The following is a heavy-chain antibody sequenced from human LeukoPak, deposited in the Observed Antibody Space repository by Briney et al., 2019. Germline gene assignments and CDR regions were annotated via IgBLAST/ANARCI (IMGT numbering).Heavy chain of an antibody. J-gene: IGHJ3*02. CDR3: ARRATYPVAAPDAFDI. Sequence: SETLSLTCTVSGGSISSGGYYWSWIRQPPGKGLEWIGYIYHSGSTYCNPSLKSRVTISVDRSKNQFSLKLSSVTAADTAVYYCARRATYPVAAPDAFDIWGQGTMVTVS. CDR2: IYHSGST. D-gene: IGHD2-15*01. V-gene: IGHV4-30-2*01. CDR1: GGSISSGGYY.